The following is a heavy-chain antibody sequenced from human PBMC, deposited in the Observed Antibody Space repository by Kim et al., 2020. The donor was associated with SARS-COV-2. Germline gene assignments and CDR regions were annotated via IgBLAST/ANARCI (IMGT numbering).Heavy chain of an antibody. D-gene: IGHD5-12*01. CDR3: ARDGGYTDFDY. Sequence: YNADSVKGRFSISRTNSKNTLFLQMNSLRDEDTAVYYCARDGGYTDFDYWGQGTLVTVSS. V-gene: IGHV3-66*01. J-gene: IGHJ4*02.